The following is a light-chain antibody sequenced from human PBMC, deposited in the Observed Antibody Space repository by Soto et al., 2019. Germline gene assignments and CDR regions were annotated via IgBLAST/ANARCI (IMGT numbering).Light chain of an antibody. CDR3: QSYDSSLSVYV. Sequence: QSALTQPPSVSGAPGQRVTISCTGSSSNIGAGYDVHWYQQLPGTAPKLLIYGNSNRPSGVPDRLSGSKSGTSASLAITGLQAEDEADYYCQSYDSSLSVYVFGTGTKVTVL. J-gene: IGLJ1*01. V-gene: IGLV1-40*01. CDR1: SSNIGAGYD. CDR2: GNS.